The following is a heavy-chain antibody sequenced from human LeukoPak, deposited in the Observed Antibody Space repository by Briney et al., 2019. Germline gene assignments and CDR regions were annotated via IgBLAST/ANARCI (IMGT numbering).Heavy chain of an antibody. CDR3: AKDLVLAVTTFDY. J-gene: IGHJ4*02. CDR1: GFTFSSYA. Sequence: GGSLRLSCAASGFTFSSYAMTWVRQAPGKGLEWVSAINDSGGSTYYADSVKGWFTISRDNSENTLYLQMNSLRAEDTAVYYCAKDLVLAVTTFDYWGQGTLVTVSS. V-gene: IGHV3-23*01. D-gene: IGHD4-11*01. CDR2: INDSGGST.